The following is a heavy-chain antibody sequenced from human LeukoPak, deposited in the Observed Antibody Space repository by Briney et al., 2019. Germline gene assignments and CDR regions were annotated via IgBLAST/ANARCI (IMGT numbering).Heavy chain of an antibody. CDR3: ARLYNWNDGDAFDI. CDR2: IYYSGST. D-gene: IGHD1-20*01. V-gene: IGHV4-59*01. CDR1: GGSISIYS. Sequence: SETLSLTCTVSGGSISIYSWGWIRHPPGEGLEWIGYIYYSGSTTYNNPPKSRVSISVETPQKHFSLKRSSVTAADTAVYYCARLYNWNDGDAFDIWGQGTMVTGSS. J-gene: IGHJ3*02.